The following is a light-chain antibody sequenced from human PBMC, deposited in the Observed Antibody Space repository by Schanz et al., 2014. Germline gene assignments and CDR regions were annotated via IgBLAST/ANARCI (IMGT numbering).Light chain of an antibody. CDR3: SSYAGSNKFLV. Sequence: QSALTQPPSASGSPGQSVTISCTGTSSDVGAYNYVSWYQQHPGKAPKLMIYEVSKRPSGVPDRFSGSKSGNTASLTVSGLQADDEADYYCSSYAGSNKFLVFGGGTKLTVL. CDR1: SSDVGAYNY. J-gene: IGLJ2*01. V-gene: IGLV2-8*01. CDR2: EVS.